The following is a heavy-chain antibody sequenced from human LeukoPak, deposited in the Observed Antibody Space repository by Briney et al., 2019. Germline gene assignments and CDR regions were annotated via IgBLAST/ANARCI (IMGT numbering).Heavy chain of an antibody. V-gene: IGHV3-64*01. CDR1: GFTFSGYA. CDR3: VRDNAVATTIY. CDR2: ISSNGGNT. Sequence: GGSLRLSCAASGFTFSGYAMHWVRQAPGKGLEYVSTISSNGGNTYYANSMKGRFTISRDNSKNTLSLQMGSLRAEDMAMYYCVRDNAVATTIYWGQGTLVTVSS. J-gene: IGHJ4*02. D-gene: IGHD2-21*02.